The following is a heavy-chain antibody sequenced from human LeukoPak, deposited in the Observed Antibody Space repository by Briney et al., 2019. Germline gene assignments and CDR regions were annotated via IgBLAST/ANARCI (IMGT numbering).Heavy chain of an antibody. Sequence: SETLSLTCTVTGGSMSDYKWSWIRQSPGKGLEWIGYIYHSGTTNYNPSLKSRVAISIDTSKNQFSLNLSSVTPADTAVYYCARFWSAFDYWGQGALATVSS. CDR1: GGSMSDYK. V-gene: IGHV4-59*01. CDR3: ARFWSAFDY. D-gene: IGHD3-3*01. CDR2: IYHSGTT. J-gene: IGHJ4*02.